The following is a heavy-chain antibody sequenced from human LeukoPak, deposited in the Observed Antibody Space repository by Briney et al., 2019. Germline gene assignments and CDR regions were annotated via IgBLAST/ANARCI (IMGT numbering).Heavy chain of an antibody. CDR3: ARVGSYYYDSSGCYSKLYYYYGMDI. CDR1: GGSFSGYY. J-gene: IGHJ6*02. D-gene: IGHD3-22*01. Sequence: PSETLSLTCAVYGGSFSGYYWSWIRQPPGKGLEWIGEINHSGSTNYNPSLKSRVTISVDTSKNQFSLKLSSVTAADTAVYYCARVGSYYYDSSGCYSKLYYYYGMDIWGQGTTVTVSS. V-gene: IGHV4-34*01. CDR2: INHSGST.